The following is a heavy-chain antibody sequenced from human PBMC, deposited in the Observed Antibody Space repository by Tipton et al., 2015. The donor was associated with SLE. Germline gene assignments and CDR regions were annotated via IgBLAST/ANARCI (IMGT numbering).Heavy chain of an antibody. Sequence: LRLSCAVYGGSFSGYYWSWIRQPPGKGLEWIGEINHSGSTNYNPSLKSRVTISVDRSKNQFSLKLSSATAADTAVYYCASGATPYYFDYWGQGTLVTVSS. D-gene: IGHD2-15*01. CDR2: INHSGST. CDR1: GGSFSGYY. J-gene: IGHJ4*02. CDR3: ASGATPYYFDY. V-gene: IGHV4-34*01.